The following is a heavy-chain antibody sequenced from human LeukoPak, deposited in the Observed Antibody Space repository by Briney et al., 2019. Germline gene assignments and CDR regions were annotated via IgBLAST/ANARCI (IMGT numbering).Heavy chain of an antibody. D-gene: IGHD3-22*01. CDR2: INHSGST. V-gene: IGHV4-34*01. J-gene: IGHJ4*02. Sequence: PSDTLSLTCAVYGGSFSGCYWSWIRQPTGKGLEGLGEINHSGSTNYNPSLKSRVTISVDTSKNQFSLKLSSVTAADTAVYYCARGGYYYDTSGYSYWGQGTLVTVSS. CDR3: ARGGYYYDTSGYSY. CDR1: GGSFSGCY.